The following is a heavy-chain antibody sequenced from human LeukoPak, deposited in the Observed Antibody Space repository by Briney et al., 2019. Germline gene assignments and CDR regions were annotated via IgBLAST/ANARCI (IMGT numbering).Heavy chain of an antibody. V-gene: IGHV4-4*07. Sequence: SETLSLTCTVSGGSISSYYWSWIRQPAGKGLERIGRIYTSGSTNYNPSLKSRVTMSVDTSKNQFSLKLSSVTAADTAVYYCARTTEGYCRGRSCYSYYYYMDVWGKGTTVTVSS. J-gene: IGHJ6*03. CDR3: ARTTEGYCRGRSCYSYYYYMDV. D-gene: IGHD2-15*01. CDR2: IYTSGST. CDR1: GGSISSYY.